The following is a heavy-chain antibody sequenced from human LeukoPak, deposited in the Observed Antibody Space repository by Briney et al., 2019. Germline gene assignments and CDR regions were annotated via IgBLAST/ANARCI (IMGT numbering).Heavy chain of an antibody. CDR1: GFTFSSYG. J-gene: IGHJ4*02. V-gene: IGHV3-33*01. D-gene: IGHD6-19*01. CDR3: ARFRGVAGTSPFDY. CDR2: IWYDGSNK. Sequence: GRSLRFSCAASGFTFSSYGMHWVRQAPGKGLEWVAVIWYDGSNKYYADSVKGRFTISRDNSKNTLYLQMNSLRAEDTAVYYCARFRGVAGTSPFDYWGQGTLVTVSS.